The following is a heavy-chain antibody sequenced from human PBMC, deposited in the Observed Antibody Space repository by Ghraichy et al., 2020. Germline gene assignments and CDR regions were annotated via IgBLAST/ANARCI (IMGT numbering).Heavy chain of an antibody. D-gene: IGHD6-19*01. CDR2: TYYRSKWYN. CDR3: ARGASYIAVAGTYYFDY. CDR1: GDSVSSNSAA. J-gene: IGHJ4*02. V-gene: IGHV6-1*01. Sequence: SQTLSLTCAISGDSVSSNSAAWNWIRQSPSRGLEWLGRTYYRSKWYNDYAVSVKSRITINPDTSKNQFSLQLNSVTPEDTAVYYCARGASYIAVAGTYYFDYWGQGTLVTVSS.